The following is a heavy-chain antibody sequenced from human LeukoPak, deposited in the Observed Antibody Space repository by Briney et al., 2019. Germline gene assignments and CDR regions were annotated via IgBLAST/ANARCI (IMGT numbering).Heavy chain of an antibody. J-gene: IGHJ4*02. Sequence: SVKVSCKASGYTFTGYFIHWVRQAPGQGLEWMGGVIPIFGTANYAQKFQGRGTITAGKSTSTAYMELSSLRSEDTAVYYCARVLAAREFDYWGQGTLVTVSS. CDR2: VIPIFGTA. V-gene: IGHV1-69*06. CDR3: ARVLAAREFDY. CDR1: GYTFTGYF. D-gene: IGHD6-6*01.